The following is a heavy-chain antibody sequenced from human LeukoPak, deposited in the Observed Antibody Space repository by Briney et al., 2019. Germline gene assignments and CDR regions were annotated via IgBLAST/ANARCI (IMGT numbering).Heavy chain of an antibody. CDR3: AVKTPGTHPFDY. J-gene: IGHJ4*02. Sequence: GGSLRLSCAASGFTFGSYAMNWVRQAPGKGLEWVSASGTVGDTYYADSVRGRFTISRDISKGTLDLQMTSLRAEDTAVYYCAVKTPGTHPFDYWGQGTLVTVSP. CDR1: GFTFGSYA. D-gene: IGHD6-13*01. CDR2: SGTVGDT. V-gene: IGHV3-23*01.